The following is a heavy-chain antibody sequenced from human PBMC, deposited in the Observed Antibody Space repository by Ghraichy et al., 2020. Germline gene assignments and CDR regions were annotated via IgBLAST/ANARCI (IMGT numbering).Heavy chain of an antibody. V-gene: IGHV3-23*05. J-gene: IGHJ6*03. D-gene: IGHD4-11*01. CDR1: GFIFGDYA. CDR2: INKRGTI. CDR3: AKDRGHPYSDYYMDV. Sequence: GESLNISCAASGFIFGDYAMTWVRQAPGKGLEWVSTINKRGTIYQPDSVKGRFGISRDNSHNTLVLQLSSLRADDTAVYYCAKDRGHPYSDYYMDVWCKGTTVVVSS.